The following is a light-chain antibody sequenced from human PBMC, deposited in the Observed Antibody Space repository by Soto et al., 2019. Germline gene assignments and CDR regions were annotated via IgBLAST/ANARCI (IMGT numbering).Light chain of an antibody. CDR2: EVS. J-gene: IGLJ2*01. CDR1: SSDVGGYKY. V-gene: IGLV2-14*01. CDR3: SSYTSSSRL. Sequence: QSALTQPASVSGSPGQSITISCTGTSSDVGGYKYVSWYQQHPGKAPKLMIYEVSNRPSGVSNRFSGSKSGNTASLTISGLQAEDEADYYCSSYTSSSRLFDKGTKLTVL.